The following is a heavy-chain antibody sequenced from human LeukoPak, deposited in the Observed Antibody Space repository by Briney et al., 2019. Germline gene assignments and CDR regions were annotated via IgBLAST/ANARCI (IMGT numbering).Heavy chain of an antibody. Sequence: TSETLSLTCTVSGDSISSGDYYWSWIRQPAGKGLEWIGRISSSGSTNYNPSLKSRVTISVDTSKNQFSLKLSSVTAADTAVYFCARGPYSYDSSGAFDIWGQGTMVTVSS. CDR1: GDSISSGDYY. V-gene: IGHV4-61*02. CDR3: ARGPYSYDSSGAFDI. D-gene: IGHD3-22*01. CDR2: ISSSGST. J-gene: IGHJ3*02.